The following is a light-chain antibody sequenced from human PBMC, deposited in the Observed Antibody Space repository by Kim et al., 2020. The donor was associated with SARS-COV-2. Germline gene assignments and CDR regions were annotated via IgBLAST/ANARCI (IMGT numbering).Light chain of an antibody. CDR1: QGIRSD. Sequence: SASVGDRLIITCRASQGIRSDLAWYQHKAGKAPQRLMYSTTKLQSGVPARFSGSGSGTEFTLTISSLQPEDLATYYCLQHNTHPYSFGQGTKLEI. CDR3: LQHNTHPYS. CDR2: STT. J-gene: IGKJ2*03. V-gene: IGKV1-17*01.